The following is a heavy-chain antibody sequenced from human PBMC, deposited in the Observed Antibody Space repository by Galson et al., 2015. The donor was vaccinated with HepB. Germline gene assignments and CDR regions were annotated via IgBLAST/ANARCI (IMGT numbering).Heavy chain of an antibody. D-gene: IGHD4-17*01. CDR2: IIPIFGTT. CDR3: ARGAVTQFCYFDF. CDR1: GGTFSSYA. J-gene: IGHJ4*02. Sequence: SVKVSCKASGGTFSSYAISWVRQAPGQGLEWMGGIIPIFGTTNYAQKFQGRVSITADESTSTAYMELSSLRSEDTAVYYCARGAVTQFCYFDFWGQGTLVTVSS. V-gene: IGHV1-69*13.